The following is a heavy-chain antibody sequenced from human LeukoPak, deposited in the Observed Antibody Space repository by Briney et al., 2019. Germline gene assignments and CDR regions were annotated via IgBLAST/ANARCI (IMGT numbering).Heavy chain of an antibody. CDR2: INHSGST. Sequence: SETLSLTCAVYGGSFSGCYWGWIRQPPGKGLEWMGEINHSGSTNYNSSLKSRVTISVDTSKNQFSLKLSSVTAADTAVYYCARAGYSSSPASLDYWGQGTLVTVSS. V-gene: IGHV4-34*01. CDR1: GGSFSGCY. CDR3: ARAGYSSSPASLDY. D-gene: IGHD6-13*01. J-gene: IGHJ4*02.